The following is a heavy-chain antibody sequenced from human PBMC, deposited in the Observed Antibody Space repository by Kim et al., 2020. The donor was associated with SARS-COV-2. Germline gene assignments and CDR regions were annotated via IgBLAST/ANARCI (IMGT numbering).Heavy chain of an antibody. Sequence: GGSLRLSCAASGFTFSNAWMSWVRQAPGKGLEWVGRIKSKTDGGTTDYAAPVKGRFTISRDDSKNTLYLQMNSLKTEDTAVYYCTTEQLVVRGFDPWGQGTLVTVSS. V-gene: IGHV3-15*01. CDR3: TTEQLVVRGFDP. D-gene: IGHD6-6*01. CDR1: GFTFSNAW. J-gene: IGHJ5*02. CDR2: IKSKTDGGTT.